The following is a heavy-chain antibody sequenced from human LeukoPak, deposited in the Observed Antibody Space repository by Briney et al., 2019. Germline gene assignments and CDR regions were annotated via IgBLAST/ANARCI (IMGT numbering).Heavy chain of an antibody. J-gene: IGHJ5*02. V-gene: IGHV1-46*01. CDR3: ARGYDSSGSQRRALSKNWFDP. CDR1: GYTFTSNY. Sequence: ASVKVSCKAFGYTFTSNYMHWVRQAPGQGPEWMGVISPSGGSTTYAQKFQGRVTMTEDTSTATAYLELRSLRSEDTAVYYCARGYDSSGSQRRALSKNWFDPWGQGTLVTVSS. CDR2: ISPSGGST. D-gene: IGHD3-22*01.